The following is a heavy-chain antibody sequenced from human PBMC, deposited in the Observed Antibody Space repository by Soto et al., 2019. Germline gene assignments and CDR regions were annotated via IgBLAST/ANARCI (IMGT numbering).Heavy chain of an antibody. Sequence: QVHLVQSGAEVKKPGASVKVSCKGSGYAFTTYGITWVRQAPGQGLEWMGWISAHNGNTNYAQKLQGRVTVTTHPSTSTAYMELRRLSSDDTAVYYCARGRYGDYWGQGALVTVSS. CDR1: GYAFTTYG. J-gene: IGHJ4*02. CDR3: ARGRYGDY. D-gene: IGHD1-1*01. V-gene: IGHV1-18*01. CDR2: ISAHNGNT.